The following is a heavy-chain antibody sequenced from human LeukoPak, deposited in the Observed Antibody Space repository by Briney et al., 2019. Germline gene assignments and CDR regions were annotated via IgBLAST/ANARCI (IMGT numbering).Heavy chain of an antibody. D-gene: IGHD3-10*01. Sequence: GGPLRLSCAASGFIFSNYAMAWARLTPGKGLEWVSAISGSGGTTYYTDSVKGRFTISRDSSTNTLYLQLSSLRAGDTAIYYCARGGSVFAYFFDYWGQGTLVTVSS. CDR2: ISGSGGTT. V-gene: IGHV3-23*01. J-gene: IGHJ4*02. CDR1: GFIFSNYA. CDR3: ARGGSVFAYFFDY.